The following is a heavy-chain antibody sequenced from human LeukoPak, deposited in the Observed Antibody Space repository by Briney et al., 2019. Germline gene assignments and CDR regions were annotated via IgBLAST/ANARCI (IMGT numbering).Heavy chain of an antibody. J-gene: IGHJ4*02. CDR3: ARGLDLEGLDY. D-gene: IGHD1-1*01. Sequence: SETLSLTCAASGGSFSDYNWNWLRQSPDKGLEWIGEINDSGTSHYNPSLKSRVTISVDTAKNQFSLELRSVTAADTAVYYCARGLDLEGLDYWGQGTLVTVSS. V-gene: IGHV4-34*01. CDR2: INDSGTS. CDR1: GGSFSDYN.